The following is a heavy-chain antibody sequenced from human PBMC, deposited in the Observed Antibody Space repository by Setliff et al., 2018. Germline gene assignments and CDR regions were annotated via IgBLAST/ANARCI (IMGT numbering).Heavy chain of an antibody. J-gene: IGHJ4*02. CDR1: GFTFSSYA. D-gene: IGHD2-15*01. V-gene: IGHV3-23*01. CDR3: AKRGPYCSGGTCHYYFDY. Sequence: PGGSLRLSCAASGFTFSSYAMSWVRQAPGKGLEWVSGISGSAQTTYYADSVKGRFTISRDNSKNTVYPEMNSLRAEDTAVYYCAKRGPYCSGGTCHYYFDYWGQGTLVTVSS. CDR2: ISGSAQTT.